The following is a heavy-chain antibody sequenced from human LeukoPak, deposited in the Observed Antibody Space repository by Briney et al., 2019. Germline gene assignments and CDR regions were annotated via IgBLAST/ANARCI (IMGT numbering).Heavy chain of an antibody. D-gene: IGHD5-24*01. CDR2: ISAYNGNT. J-gene: IGHJ2*01. CDR3: ARDREMATIRAYWYFDL. CDR1: GYTFTSYA. V-gene: IGHV1-18*01. Sequence: ASVKVSCKASGYTFTSYALNWVRRAPGQGLEWMGWISAYNGNTNYAQKFQGRVTMTRDTSTSTVYMELSSLRSEDTAVYYCARDREMATIRAYWYFDLWGRGTLVTVSS.